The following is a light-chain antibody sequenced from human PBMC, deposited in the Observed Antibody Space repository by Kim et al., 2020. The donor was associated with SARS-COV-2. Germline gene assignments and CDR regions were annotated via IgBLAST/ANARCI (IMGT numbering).Light chain of an antibody. CDR2: EVT. J-gene: IGLJ3*02. CDR1: SSDVDDYNY. CDR3: SSYTSSSGLMV. Sequence: QSITISGAGTSSDVDDYNYVAWYQQHPGKAPKLMIYEVTKRPSGVSYRYSGSKSGNTASLTISGLQSEDEADYYCSSYTSSSGLMVFGGGTQLTVL. V-gene: IGLV2-14*01.